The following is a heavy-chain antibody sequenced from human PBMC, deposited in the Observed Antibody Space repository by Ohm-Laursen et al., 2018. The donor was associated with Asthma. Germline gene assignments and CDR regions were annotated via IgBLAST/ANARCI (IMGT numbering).Heavy chain of an antibody. CDR2: ISIASSFI. V-gene: IGHV3-21*01. Sequence: SLRLSCAASGYRLSRYSIHWVRQIPGKGLEWVASISIASSFIYYADSVRGRFTTSRDNARNSVYLQMNSLSAEDTALYYCARIGPEWELPGREFSLHHWGEGTLVTVSS. D-gene: IGHD1-26*01. CDR3: ARIGPEWELPGREFSLHH. J-gene: IGHJ1*01. CDR1: GYRLSRYS.